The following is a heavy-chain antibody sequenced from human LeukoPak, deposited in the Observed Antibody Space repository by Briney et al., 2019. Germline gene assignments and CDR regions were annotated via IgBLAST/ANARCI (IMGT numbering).Heavy chain of an antibody. V-gene: IGHV4-59*01. J-gene: IGHJ4*02. Sequence: SETLSLTCTVSGGSISSYYWSWIRQPPGKGLEWIGHIYYSGMTNYNTSLKSRVTISVDTSKNQFSLKLSSVTAEDTAVYYCARDAYGDHDYWGQGTLVTVSS. CDR3: ARDAYGDHDY. D-gene: IGHD4-17*01. CDR2: IYYSGMT. CDR1: GGSISSYY.